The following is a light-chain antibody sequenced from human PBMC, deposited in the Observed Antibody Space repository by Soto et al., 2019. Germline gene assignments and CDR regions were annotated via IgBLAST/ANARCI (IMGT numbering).Light chain of an antibody. V-gene: IGKV1-39*01. J-gene: IGKJ1*01. CDR2: AAS. CDR3: QQRFSTPRT. Sequence: DIQMTQSPSPLSASVGDRVTITCRASQSIRTELDWYQQKPGKAPKLLIYAASSLQSGVPSRFSGSGSGTDFTLTISSLQPEDFGTYYCQQRFSTPRTFGQGTKVDI. CDR1: QSIRTE.